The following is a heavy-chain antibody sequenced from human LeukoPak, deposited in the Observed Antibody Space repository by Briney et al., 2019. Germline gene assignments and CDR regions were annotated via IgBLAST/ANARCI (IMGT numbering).Heavy chain of an antibody. Sequence: SETLSLTCAVYGGSFSGYYWSWIRQPPGKGLEWIGEINHSGSTNYNPSLKSRVTISVDTSKNQFSLKLSSVTAADTAVYYCARYSSGYWRTPDYWGQGTLVTVSS. V-gene: IGHV4-34*01. CDR1: GGSFSGYY. CDR2: INHSGST. D-gene: IGHD3-22*01. J-gene: IGHJ4*02. CDR3: ARYSSGYWRTPDY.